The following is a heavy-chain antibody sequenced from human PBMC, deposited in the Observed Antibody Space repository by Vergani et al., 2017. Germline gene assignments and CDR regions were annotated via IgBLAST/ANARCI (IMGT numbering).Heavy chain of an antibody. CDR3: ARGRSYTFMTTVTTTLDY. CDR1: GGSFSGYY. CDR2: INHSGST. V-gene: IGHV4-34*01. D-gene: IGHD4-17*01. J-gene: IGHJ4*02. Sequence: QVQLQQWGAGLLKPSETLSLTCAVYGGSFSGYYWSWIRQPPGKGLEWIGEINHSGSTNYNPSLKSRVTISVDTSKNQFSLKLSSVTAADTAVYYCARGRSYTFMTTVTTTLDYWGQGTLVTVSS.